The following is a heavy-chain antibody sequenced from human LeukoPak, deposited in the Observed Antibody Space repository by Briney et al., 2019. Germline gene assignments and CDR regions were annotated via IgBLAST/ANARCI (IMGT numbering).Heavy chain of an antibody. D-gene: IGHD6-25*01. CDR3: SSASSGQPDY. CDR1: GFDFNVYA. V-gene: IGHV3-30*04. CDR2: VAYDGDYK. Sequence: PGRSLRLSCAASGFDFNVYAMHWVRQAPGQGLERVALVAYDGDYKDYAQPVKGRFIISRDNSNNMLFLEMNNLRLEDTAVYYCSSASSGQPDYWGQGTLVTVSS. J-gene: IGHJ4*02.